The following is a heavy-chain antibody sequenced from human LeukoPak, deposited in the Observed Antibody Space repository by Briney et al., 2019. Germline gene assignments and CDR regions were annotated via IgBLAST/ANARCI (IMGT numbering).Heavy chain of an antibody. J-gene: IGHJ3*02. Sequence: GGSLRLSCAASGFTLSSSWMSWVRQAPGKGLEWVANIKQDGSEKYYVDSVKGRFAISRDNAKNSVYLQMNSLRAEDTAVYYCAGEQTGTDIWGQGTMVTVSS. D-gene: IGHD1-1*01. CDR2: IKQDGSEK. CDR1: GFTLSSSW. CDR3: AGEQTGTDI. V-gene: IGHV3-7*01.